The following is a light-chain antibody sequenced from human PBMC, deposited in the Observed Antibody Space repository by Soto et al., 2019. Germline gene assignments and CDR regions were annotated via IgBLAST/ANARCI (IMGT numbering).Light chain of an antibody. J-gene: IGKJ1*01. CDR1: KGISNY. CDR2: AAS. V-gene: IGKV1-27*01. CDR3: QKYNSAPQT. Sequence: DIQMTQSPSSLSASVGDRVTITCRASKGISNYLAWYQQKPGKVPKLLIYAASTLQSGVPSRFSGRGSGTDFTLTISSLLPEDVATYYCQKYNSAPQTFGQRTKVEIK.